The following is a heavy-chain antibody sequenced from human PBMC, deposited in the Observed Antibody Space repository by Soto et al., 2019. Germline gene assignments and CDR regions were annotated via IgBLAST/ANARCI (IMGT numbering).Heavy chain of an antibody. CDR3: ANKLGPSACDL. Sequence: QVQLVQSGAEVKKPGSSVKVSCKASGGTFTDYTITWVRQAPGQGLEWMGRIIPVLDLSNYAQKFQGRVTITADKSTTTSYMELSGLTSEDTAVYYCANKLGPSACDLWGRGTLVTVSS. V-gene: IGHV1-69*02. D-gene: IGHD1-26*01. CDR1: GGTFTDYT. CDR2: IIPVLDLS. J-gene: IGHJ2*01.